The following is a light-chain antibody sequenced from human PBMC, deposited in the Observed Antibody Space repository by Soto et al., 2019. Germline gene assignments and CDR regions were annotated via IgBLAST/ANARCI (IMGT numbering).Light chain of an antibody. Sequence: QSVLTQPASVSGSPGQSITISCPGTSSDVGGYIYVSWYRQHPGKAPKPIIYEVSNRPSGVSNRFSGSKSGNTASLTISGLQAEDEADYYCSSYTSMTTLVFGTGTKLTVL. CDR2: EVS. CDR1: SSDVGGYIY. CDR3: SSYTSMTTLV. V-gene: IGLV2-14*01. J-gene: IGLJ1*01.